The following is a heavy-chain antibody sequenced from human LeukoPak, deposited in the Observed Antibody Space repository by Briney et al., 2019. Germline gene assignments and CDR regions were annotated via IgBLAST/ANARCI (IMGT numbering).Heavy chain of an antibody. CDR2: IYYSGST. Sequence: SETLSLTCTVSGGSISSYYWSWLRQPPGKGLEWIGYIYYSGSTNYNPSLKSRVTISVDTSKNQFSLKLSSVTAADTAVYYCARGAGYCSSTSCYPFWFDPWGQGTLVTVSS. V-gene: IGHV4-59*01. D-gene: IGHD2-2*01. CDR3: ARGAGYCSSTSCYPFWFDP. J-gene: IGHJ5*02. CDR1: GGSISSYY.